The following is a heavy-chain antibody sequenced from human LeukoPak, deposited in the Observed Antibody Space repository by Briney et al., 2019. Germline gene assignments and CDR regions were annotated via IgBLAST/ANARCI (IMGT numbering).Heavy chain of an antibody. D-gene: IGHD2-2*01. CDR1: GGSISSYY. J-gene: IGHJ3*02. V-gene: IGHV4-59*01. CDR2: IYYSGST. Sequence: SETLSLTCTVSGGSISSYYWSWIRQPPGKGLEWIGYIYYSGSTNYNPSLKSRVTISVDTSKNQFSLKLSSVTAADTAVYYCARGVVPAAIRGSRAFDIWGQGTMVTVSS. CDR3: ARGVVPAAIRGSRAFDI.